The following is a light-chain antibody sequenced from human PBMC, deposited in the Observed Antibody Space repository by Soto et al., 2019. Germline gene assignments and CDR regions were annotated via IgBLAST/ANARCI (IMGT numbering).Light chain of an antibody. V-gene: IGLV1-40*01. CDR1: SSNIGAGYD. CDR3: QSYDSSPGTYV. J-gene: IGLJ1*01. CDR2: GNS. Sequence: QSVLTQPPSVSGAPVQRVTISCTGSSSNIGAGYDVHWYQQLPGTAPKLLIYGNSNRSSGVPDRFSGSKSGNSASLAITGLQAEDEADYYCQSYDSSPGTYVLGTGTKLTVL.